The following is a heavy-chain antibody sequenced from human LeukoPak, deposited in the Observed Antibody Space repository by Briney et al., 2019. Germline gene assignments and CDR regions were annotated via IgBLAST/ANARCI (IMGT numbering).Heavy chain of an antibody. CDR1: GFTFSSYD. Sequence: GGSLRLSCAVSGFTFSSYDMNWVRQAPGKGLEWVSSISSSSSYIYYTDSVKGRFTLSRDNAKKSLYLQMNSLRAEDTAVYYCARAPHPYCSGGNCIYFDYWGQGTLVTVSS. CDR2: ISSSSSYI. CDR3: ARAPHPYCSGGNCIYFDY. D-gene: IGHD2-15*01. V-gene: IGHV3-21*01. J-gene: IGHJ4*02.